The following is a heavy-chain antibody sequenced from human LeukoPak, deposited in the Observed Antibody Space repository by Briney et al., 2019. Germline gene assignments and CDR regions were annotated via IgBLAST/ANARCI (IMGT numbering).Heavy chain of an antibody. CDR2: ISSSSSTI. CDR1: GFTFSSYS. D-gene: IGHD3-10*01. CDR3: ARQGSGTGYYYYYYGMDV. V-gene: IGHV3-48*02. Sequence: PGGSLRLSCAASGFTFSSYSMNWVRQAPGKGLEWVSYISSSSSTIYYADSVKGRFTISRDNAKNSLYLQMNSLRDEDTAVYYCARQGSGTGYYYYYYGMDVWGQGTTVTVSS. J-gene: IGHJ6*02.